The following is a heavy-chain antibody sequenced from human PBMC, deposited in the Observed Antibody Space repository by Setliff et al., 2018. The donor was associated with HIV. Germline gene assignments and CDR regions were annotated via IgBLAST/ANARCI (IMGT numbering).Heavy chain of an antibody. D-gene: IGHD6-13*01. CDR2: VYSTGST. Sequence: PSETLSLTCTVSGDSINNYYWSWIRQPPGEGLEWIGYVYSTGSTNSKSSLKSRVTISVDTSKNQFSLKLSSVTAADTAVYYCARGSPSSSWYGEYAYWGQGTLVTVSS. V-gene: IGHV4-59*01. CDR3: ARGSPSSSWYGEYAY. J-gene: IGHJ4*02. CDR1: GDSINNYY.